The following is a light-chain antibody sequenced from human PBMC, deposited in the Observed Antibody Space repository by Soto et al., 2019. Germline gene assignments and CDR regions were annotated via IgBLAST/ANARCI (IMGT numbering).Light chain of an antibody. V-gene: IGLV2-23*01. CDR2: EDT. Sequence: QSVLTQPPSASGSPGQSITISCTGTRNYNLVSWFQLHPGEAPKLLIYEDTKRPSGVSDRFSGSKSGNTASLTISGLRAEDEADYHCCSYRDTTTVVFGGGTKVTVL. J-gene: IGLJ2*01. CDR3: CSYRDTTTVV. CDR1: RNYNL.